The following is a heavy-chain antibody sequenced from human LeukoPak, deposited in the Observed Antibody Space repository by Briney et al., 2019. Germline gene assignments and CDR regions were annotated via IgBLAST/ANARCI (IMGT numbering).Heavy chain of an antibody. D-gene: IGHD5-18*01. Sequence: GSSVKVSCKASGGTFSSYAISWVRQAPGQGLEWMGWISVYNGNTKYAQKLQGRVTMTTETSTSTVYMELRSLRSDDTAVYYCARDRGYRGRWDYWGQGTLVTVSS. CDR2: ISVYNGNT. V-gene: IGHV1-18*01. CDR1: GGTFSSYA. J-gene: IGHJ4*02. CDR3: ARDRGYRGRWDY.